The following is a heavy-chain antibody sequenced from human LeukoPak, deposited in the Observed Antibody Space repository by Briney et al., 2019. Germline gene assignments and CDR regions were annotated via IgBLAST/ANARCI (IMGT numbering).Heavy chain of an antibody. J-gene: IGHJ6*04. CDR3: ARDLTYGSGEGYYYYYGMDV. Sequence: ASVKVSCKASGYTFTSYAMHWVRQAPGQRLEWMGWINAGNGNTKYSQKFQGRVTINRETSASTAYMELSSLRSEDTAVYYCARDLTYGSGEGYYYYYGMDVWGKGTTVTVSS. V-gene: IGHV1-3*01. D-gene: IGHD3-10*01. CDR2: INAGNGNT. CDR1: GYTFTSYA.